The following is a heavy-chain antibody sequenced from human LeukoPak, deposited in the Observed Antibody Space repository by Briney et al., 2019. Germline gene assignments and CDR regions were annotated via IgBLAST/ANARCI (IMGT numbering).Heavy chain of an antibody. Sequence: SETLSLTCTVSGGSISSYYWSWIRQPPGKGLEWIGYIYYTGSTNYNPSLTSRVNISVDTSKNQFSLNLTSVTAAGTAVYYCARWGSIAVARFDYWGQGTLVTVSS. CDR3: ARWGSIAVARFDY. D-gene: IGHD6-6*01. V-gene: IGHV4-59*01. J-gene: IGHJ4*02. CDR2: IYYTGST. CDR1: GGSISSYY.